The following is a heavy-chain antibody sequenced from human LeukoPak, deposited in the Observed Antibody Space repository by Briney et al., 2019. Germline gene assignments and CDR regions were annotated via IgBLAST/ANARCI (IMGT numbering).Heavy chain of an antibody. V-gene: IGHV1-2*02. J-gene: IGHJ5*02. CDR2: INPNSGGT. CDR1: GYTFTGYY. D-gene: IGHD4-11*01. Sequence: GASVKVSCKASGYTFTGYYMHWVRQAPGQGLEWMGWINPNSGGTNYAQKVQGRFTMTRDTSISTAYMELSRLRSEDTAVYYCARARLAVKGSLNWFDPWGQGTLVTVSS. CDR3: ARARLAVKGSLNWFDP.